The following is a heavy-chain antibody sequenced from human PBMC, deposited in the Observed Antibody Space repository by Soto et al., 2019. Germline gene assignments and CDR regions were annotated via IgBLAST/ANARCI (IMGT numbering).Heavy chain of an antibody. CDR1: GYTFTSYY. Sequence: QVQLVQSGAEVKKPGASVKVSCKASGYTFTSYYMHWVRQAPGQGLEWMGIINPSGGSTSYAQKFQGRVTITRDTSTSTVYMELSSLRSEDTAVYYCARAARYCSGGSCLTFDYWGQGTLVTVSS. CDR2: INPSGGST. CDR3: ARAARYCSGGSCLTFDY. D-gene: IGHD2-15*01. J-gene: IGHJ4*02. V-gene: IGHV1-46*01.